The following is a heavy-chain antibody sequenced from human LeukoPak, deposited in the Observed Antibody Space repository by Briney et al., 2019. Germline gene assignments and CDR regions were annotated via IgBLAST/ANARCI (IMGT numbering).Heavy chain of an antibody. CDR1: AFTFSSYG. J-gene: IGHJ4*02. D-gene: IGHD1-7*01. Sequence: PGGSLRLSCAASAFTFSSYGMHWVRQAPGKGLEWVALISYDGSDKYYADSVKGRFTISRDNSKNTLYLQMNSLRAEDTAVYYCAKVRVVFNWNYAYYFDSWGQGTLVTVSS. CDR3: AKVRVVFNWNYAYYFDS. CDR2: ISYDGSDK. V-gene: IGHV3-30*18.